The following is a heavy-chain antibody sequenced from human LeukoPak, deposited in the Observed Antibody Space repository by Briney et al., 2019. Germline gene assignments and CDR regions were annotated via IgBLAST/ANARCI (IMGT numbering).Heavy chain of an antibody. CDR3: ARVSRGYYYFSF. J-gene: IGHJ4*02. V-gene: IGHV4-39*07. D-gene: IGHD3-22*01. CDR2: IYYSGST. CDR1: GGSISSSSYY. Sequence: SETLSLTCTVSGGSISSSSYYWGWVRQPPGKGLEWIGSIYYSGSTYYNPSLKSRVTISVDTSKNQFSLKLSSVTAADTAVYYCARVSRGYYYFSFWGQGTLVTVSS.